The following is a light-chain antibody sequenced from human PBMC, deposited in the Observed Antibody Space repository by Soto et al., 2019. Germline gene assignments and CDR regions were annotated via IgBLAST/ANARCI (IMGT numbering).Light chain of an antibody. CDR3: QQRTNWRLS. V-gene: IGKV3-11*01. Sequence: EIVLTQSPDTLSLSPGERATLSCRASQSVGSHLTWYQHKPGQAPRLLIYDAFNRATGIPARFSGSGSGTAFTLTISSLEPADFPVYYCQQRTNWRLSFGGGTKVEI. J-gene: IGKJ4*01. CDR1: QSVGSH. CDR2: DAF.